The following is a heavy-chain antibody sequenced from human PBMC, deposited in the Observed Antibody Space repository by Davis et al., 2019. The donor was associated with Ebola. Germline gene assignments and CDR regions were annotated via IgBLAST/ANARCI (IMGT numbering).Heavy chain of an antibody. J-gene: IGHJ4*02. CDR3: ARGSSGY. CDR1: GFTFSSYA. CDR2: IKQDGSEK. Sequence: GESLKISCAASGFTFSSYAMSWVRQAPGKGLEWVANIKQDGSEKYYVDSVKGRFTISRDNAKNSLYLQMNSLRAEDTAVYYCARGSSGYWGQGTLVTVSS. D-gene: IGHD3-10*01. V-gene: IGHV3-7*03.